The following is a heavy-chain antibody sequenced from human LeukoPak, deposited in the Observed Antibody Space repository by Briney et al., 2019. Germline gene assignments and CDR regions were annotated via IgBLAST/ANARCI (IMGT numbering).Heavy chain of an antibody. J-gene: IGHJ4*02. CDR1: DGSISSYY. V-gene: IGHV4-59*08. Sequence: SETLSLTCPVSDGSISSYYWSWIRQPPGPGLEWIGYIYYSGSTNYNPSLKSRVTISVDTSKNQFSLKLSSVTAADTAVYYCARHVRGFDYWGQGTLVTVSS. D-gene: IGHD3-10*02. CDR3: ARHVRGFDY. CDR2: IYYSGST.